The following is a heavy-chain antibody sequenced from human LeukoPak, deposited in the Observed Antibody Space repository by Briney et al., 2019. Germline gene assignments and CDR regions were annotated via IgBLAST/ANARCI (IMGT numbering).Heavy chain of an antibody. J-gene: IGHJ5*02. CDR1: GGSISSSSYY. CDR3: ASFPRSSSWARWFDP. V-gene: IGHV4-39*07. CDR2: IYYSGST. Sequence: SETLSLTCTVSGGSISSSSYYWGWIRQPPGKGLEWIGSIYYSGSTNYNPSLKSRVTISVDKSKNQFSLKLSSVTAADTAVYYCASFPRSSSWARWFDPWGQGTLVTVSS. D-gene: IGHD6-13*01.